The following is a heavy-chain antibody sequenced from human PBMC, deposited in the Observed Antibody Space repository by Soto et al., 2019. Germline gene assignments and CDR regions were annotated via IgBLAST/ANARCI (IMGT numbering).Heavy chain of an antibody. D-gene: IGHD2-15*01. Sequence: SVKVSCKASGGTFSSYAISWVLQAPGQGLEWMGGIIPIFGTANYAQKFQGRVTITADESTSTAYMELSSLRSEDTAVYYCARDLGRYCSGGSCAWFDPWGQGTLVTVSS. CDR1: GGTFSSYA. J-gene: IGHJ5*02. CDR2: IIPIFGTA. CDR3: ARDLGRYCSGGSCAWFDP. V-gene: IGHV1-69*13.